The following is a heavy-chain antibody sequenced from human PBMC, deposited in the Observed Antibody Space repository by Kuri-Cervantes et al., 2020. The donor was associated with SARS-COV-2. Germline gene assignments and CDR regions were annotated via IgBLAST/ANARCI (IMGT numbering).Heavy chain of an antibody. Sequence: GESLKISCAASGFTFSSYWMSWVRQAPGSGLEWVGHSRNKANSYTTEYAASVKGRFTISRDDTSNSLFLHMTSLKSEDTAVYYCARDYYDFWSGSVYYYYYMDVWGKGTTVTVSS. J-gene: IGHJ6*03. D-gene: IGHD3-3*01. V-gene: IGHV3-72*01. CDR2: SRNKANSYTT. CDR1: GFTFSSYW. CDR3: ARDYYDFWSGSVYYYYYMDV.